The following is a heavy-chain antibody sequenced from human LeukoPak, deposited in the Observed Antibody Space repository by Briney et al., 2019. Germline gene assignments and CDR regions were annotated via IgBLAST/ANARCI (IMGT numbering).Heavy chain of an antibody. CDR2: IYPRDGST. Sequence: VASVKVSCKASEYTFTSNYIHWVRQAPGQGLEWMGMIYPRDGSTSYAQKFQGRVTVTRDTSTSTVHMELSGLRSEDTAAYYCARDQEGFDYWGQGTLVTVSS. V-gene: IGHV1-46*01. J-gene: IGHJ4*02. CDR3: ARDQEGFDY. CDR1: EYTFTSNY.